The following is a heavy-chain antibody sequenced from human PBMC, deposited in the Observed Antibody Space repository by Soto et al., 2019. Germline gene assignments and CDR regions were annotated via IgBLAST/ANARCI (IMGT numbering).Heavy chain of an antibody. CDR3: GRERGSSGWPYYYYYGMDV. Sequence: PSETLSLTCTVSGGSISSGGYYWSWIRQHPGKGLEWIGYIYYSGSTYYNPSLKSRVTISVDTSKNQFSLKLSSVTAADTAVYYCGRERGSSGWPYYYYYGMDVWGKGTTVTVPS. D-gene: IGHD6-25*01. J-gene: IGHJ6*04. V-gene: IGHV4-31*03. CDR1: GGSISSGGYY. CDR2: IYYSGST.